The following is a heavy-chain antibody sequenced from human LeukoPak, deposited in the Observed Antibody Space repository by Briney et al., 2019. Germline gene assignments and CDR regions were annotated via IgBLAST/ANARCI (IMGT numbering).Heavy chain of an antibody. CDR3: ARELGYYDSSGYYHP. CDR1: GFTFSSYW. J-gene: IGHJ5*02. D-gene: IGHD3-22*01. CDR2: IKQDGSEK. V-gene: IGHV3-7*01. Sequence: GGSLRLSCAASGFTFSSYWMGWVRQAPGKGLEWVANIKQDGSEKYYVDSVKGRFTISRDNAKNSLYLQMNSLRAEDTAVYYCARELGYYDSSGYYHPWGQGTLVTVSS.